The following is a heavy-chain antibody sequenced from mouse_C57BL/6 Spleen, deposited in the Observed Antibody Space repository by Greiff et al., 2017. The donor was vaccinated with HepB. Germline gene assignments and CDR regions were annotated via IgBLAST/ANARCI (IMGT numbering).Heavy chain of an antibody. CDR3: ARDYDGYHVGFAY. CDR1: GYTFTDYY. V-gene: IGHV1-26*01. D-gene: IGHD2-3*01. CDR2: INPNNGGT. J-gene: IGHJ3*01. Sequence: EVQLQQSGPELVKPGASVKISCKASGYTFTDYYMNWVKQSHGKSLEWIGDINPNNGGTSYNQKFKGKATLTVDKSSSTAYMELRSLTSEDSAVYYCARDYDGYHVGFAYWGQGTLVTVSA.